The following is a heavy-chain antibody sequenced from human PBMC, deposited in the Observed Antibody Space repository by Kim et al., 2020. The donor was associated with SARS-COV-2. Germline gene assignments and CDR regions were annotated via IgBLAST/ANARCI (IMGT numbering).Heavy chain of an antibody. V-gene: IGHV4-39*01. CDR1: GGSISSSSYY. J-gene: IGHJ4*02. CDR3: ARHQNYGDSYFDY. D-gene: IGHD4-17*01. Sequence: SETLSLTCTVSGGSISSSSYYWGWIRQPPGKGLEWIGSIYYSGSTYYNPSLKSRVTISVDTSKNQFPLKLSSVTAADTAVYYCARHQNYGDSYFDYWGQGTLVTVSS. CDR2: IYYSGST.